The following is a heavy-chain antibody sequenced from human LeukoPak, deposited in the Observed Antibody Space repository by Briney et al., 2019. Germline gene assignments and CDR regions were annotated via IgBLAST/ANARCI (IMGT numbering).Heavy chain of an antibody. Sequence: PGGALRLSCAASGFTFTKYWMHSVRQALGKGLVWVSRINNNGSTTNYADSVKGRFTISRDNAKNTMYLQMNSLRAEDTAVYHCARVEAGGTRAFDIWGQGTMVTVSS. CDR2: INNNGSTT. CDR3: ARVEAGGTRAFDI. CDR1: GFTFTKYW. D-gene: IGHD2-15*01. J-gene: IGHJ3*02. V-gene: IGHV3-74*01.